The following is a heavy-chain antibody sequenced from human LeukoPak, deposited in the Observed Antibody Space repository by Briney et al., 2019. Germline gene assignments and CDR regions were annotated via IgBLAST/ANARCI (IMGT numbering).Heavy chain of an antibody. CDR1: GGTFSSYA. V-gene: IGHV1-69*13. CDR2: IIPIFGTA. D-gene: IGHD2-8*01. J-gene: IGHJ5*02. Sequence: SVKVSCKASGGTFSSYAISWVRQAPGQGLEWMGGIIPIFGTANYAQKSQGRVTITADESTSTAYMELSSLRSEDTAVYYCARAPTGGYCTNGVCSWNWFDPWGQGTLVTVSS. CDR3: ARAPTGGYCTNGVCSWNWFDP.